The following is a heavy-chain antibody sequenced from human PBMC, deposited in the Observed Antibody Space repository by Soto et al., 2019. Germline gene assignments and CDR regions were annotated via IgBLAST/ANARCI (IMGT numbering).Heavy chain of an antibody. CDR2: IYPNGST. CDR3: ARAWAGTGPAYFDY. D-gene: IGHD3-9*01. Sequence: PSETLSLTCAVSGYSISSGFYWGWIRQPPGKGLEWIGSIYPNGSTYYNPSLKSRVIISIDTSKNQLSLRLTSATAADTAVHFCARAWAGTGPAYFDYWGQGTLVTVSS. V-gene: IGHV4-38-2*01. CDR1: GYSISSGFY. J-gene: IGHJ4*02.